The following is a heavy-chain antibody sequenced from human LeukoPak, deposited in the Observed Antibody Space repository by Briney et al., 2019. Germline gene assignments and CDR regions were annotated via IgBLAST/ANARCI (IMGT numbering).Heavy chain of an antibody. CDR2: INPNSGGT. J-gene: IGHJ5*02. CDR1: AYTFTGYY. V-gene: IGHV1-2*02. CDR3: ARDRVRGVIIDYNWFDP. Sequence: GASVKVSCKASAYTFTGYYMHWVRQAPGQGLEWMGWINPNSGGTNYAQKFQGRVTMTRDTSISTAYMELSRLRSDDTAVYYCARDRVRGVIIDYNWFDPWGQGTLVTVSS. D-gene: IGHD3-10*01.